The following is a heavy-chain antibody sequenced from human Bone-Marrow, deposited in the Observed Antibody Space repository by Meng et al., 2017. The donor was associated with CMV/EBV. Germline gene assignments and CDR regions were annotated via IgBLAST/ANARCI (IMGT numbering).Heavy chain of an antibody. Sequence: GESLKISCAASGFTFSSYSMNWVRQAPGKGLEWVSSISSGSSYIYYADSVKGRFTISRDNAKDSLYLQMTSLRAEDTAVYFCVRSNNFEYWGQGTLVTVSS. D-gene: IGHD1/OR15-1a*01. CDR2: ISSGSSYI. CDR3: VRSNNFEY. J-gene: IGHJ4*02. V-gene: IGHV3-21*01. CDR1: GFTFSSYS.